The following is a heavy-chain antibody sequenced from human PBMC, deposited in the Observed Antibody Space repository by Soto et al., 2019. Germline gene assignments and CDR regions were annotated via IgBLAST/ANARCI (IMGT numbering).Heavy chain of an antibody. CDR1: GGSFSGYY. CDR2: INHSGST. J-gene: IGHJ4*02. D-gene: IGHD1-26*01. V-gene: IGHV4-34*01. Sequence: PSETLSLTCAVYGGSFSGYYWSWIRQPPGKGLEWIGEINHSGSTNYNPSLKSRVTISVDTSKNQFSLKLSSVTAADTAVYYRARWSGSYYGYLNFDYWGQGTLVTVSS. CDR3: ARWSGSYYGYLNFDY.